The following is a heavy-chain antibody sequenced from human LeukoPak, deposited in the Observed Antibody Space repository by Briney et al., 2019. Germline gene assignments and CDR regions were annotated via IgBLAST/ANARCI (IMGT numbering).Heavy chain of an antibody. CDR1: GFTFDDYA. D-gene: IGHD6-19*01. CDR2: IGGGGDRT. Sequence: GGSLRLSCAASGFTFDDYAMSWVRQAPGKGLEWVSAIGGGGDRTYYADSAKGRFTISRDNSKNTLYLQMNSLRAEDTAVYYCAKKKGGPIVVAGYFDFWGQGALVTVSS. V-gene: IGHV3-23*01. J-gene: IGHJ4*02. CDR3: AKKKGGPIVVAGYFDF.